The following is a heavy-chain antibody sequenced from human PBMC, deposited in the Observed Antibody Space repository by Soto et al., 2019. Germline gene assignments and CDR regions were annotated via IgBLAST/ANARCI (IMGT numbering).Heavy chain of an antibody. CDR1: GYTFTSYD. V-gene: IGHV1-8*01. D-gene: IGHD6-13*01. Sequence: QVQLVQSGAEVKKPGASVKVSCKASGYTFTSYDINWVRQATGQGLEWMGWMNPNSGNTGYAQKFQGRVTMTRNTSISTAYMELSSLRSEDTAVYYCARVGGSWPYYYYYGMDVWGQGTTVTVSS. J-gene: IGHJ6*02. CDR3: ARVGGSWPYYYYYGMDV. CDR2: MNPNSGNT.